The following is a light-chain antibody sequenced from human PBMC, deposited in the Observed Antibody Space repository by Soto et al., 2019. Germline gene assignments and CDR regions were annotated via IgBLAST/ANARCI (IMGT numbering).Light chain of an antibody. V-gene: IGLV2-14*01. CDR3: SSYTGSSTLVV. CDR2: EVS. Sequence: QSVLTQPPSASGSPGQSVTISCTGTSSDVGGYNYVSWYQQYAGKAPKLIIYEVSNRPSGVSNRFSGSKSGNTASLSISGLQAEDEADYFCSSYTGSSTLVVFGGGTKVTVL. CDR1: SSDVGGYNY. J-gene: IGLJ3*02.